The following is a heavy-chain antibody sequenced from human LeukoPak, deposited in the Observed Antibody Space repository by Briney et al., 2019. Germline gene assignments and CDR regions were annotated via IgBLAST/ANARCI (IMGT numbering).Heavy chain of an antibody. CDR1: GGSISSGDYY. CDR3: ASGVGAATAGY. V-gene: IGHV4-30-4*01. Sequence: SETLSLTCTVPGGSISSGDYYWSWIRQPPGKGLEWIGYIYYSGSTYYNPSLKSRVTISVDTSKNQFSLKLSSVTAADTAVYYCASGVGAATAGYWGQGTLVTVSS. J-gene: IGHJ4*02. CDR2: IYYSGST. D-gene: IGHD1-26*01.